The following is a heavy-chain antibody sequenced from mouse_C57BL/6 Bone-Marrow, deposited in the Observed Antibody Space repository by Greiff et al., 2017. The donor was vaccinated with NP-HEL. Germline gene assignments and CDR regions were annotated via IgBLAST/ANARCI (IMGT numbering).Heavy chain of an antibody. CDR1: GYTFTDYE. CDR3: TRFAY. CDR2: IDPETGGT. Sequence: LQESGAELVRPGASVTLSCKASGYTFTDYEMHWVKQTPVHGLEWIGAIDPETGGTAYNQKFKGKAILTADKSSSTAYMELRSLTSEDSAVYYCTRFAYWGQGTLVTVSA. V-gene: IGHV1-15*01. J-gene: IGHJ3*01.